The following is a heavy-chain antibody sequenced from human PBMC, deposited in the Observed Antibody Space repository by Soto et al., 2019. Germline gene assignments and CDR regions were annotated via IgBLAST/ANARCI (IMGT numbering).Heavy chain of an antibody. J-gene: IGHJ4*02. CDR3: ARAPSAEYSSSWSFLDY. V-gene: IGHV3-33*01. D-gene: IGHD6-13*01. CDR2: IWYDGSNK. Sequence: QVQLVESGGGVVQPGRSLRLSCAASGFTFSSYGMHWVRQAPGKGLEWVAVIWYDGSNKYYADSVKGRFTTSRDNSKNTLYLQMNSLRAEDTAVYYCARAPSAEYSSSWSFLDYWGQGTLVTVSS. CDR1: GFTFSSYG.